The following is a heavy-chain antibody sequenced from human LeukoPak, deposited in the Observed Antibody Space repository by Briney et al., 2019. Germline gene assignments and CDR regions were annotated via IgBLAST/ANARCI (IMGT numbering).Heavy chain of an antibody. D-gene: IGHD6-19*01. CDR1: GFTFGDYA. Sequence: PGRSLRLSRTASGFTFGDYAMSWFRQAPGKGLEWVGFIRSKAYGGTTEYAASVKGRFTISRDDSKSIAYLQMNSLKTEDTAVYYCTRGNSSGWYVVGWFDPWGQGTLVTVSS. CDR2: IRSKAYGGTT. J-gene: IGHJ5*02. CDR3: TRGNSSGWYVVGWFDP. V-gene: IGHV3-49*03.